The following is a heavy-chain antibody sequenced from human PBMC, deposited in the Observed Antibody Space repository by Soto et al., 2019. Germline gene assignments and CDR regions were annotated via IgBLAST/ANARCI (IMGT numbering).Heavy chain of an antibody. J-gene: IGHJ6*02. D-gene: IGHD3-3*01. Sequence: QVQLVESGGGVVQPGRSLRLSCAASGFTFSSYGMHWVRQAPGKGLEWVAVISYDGSNKYYADSVKGRFTISRDNSKNTLYLQMNSLRAEDTAVYYCAKLEYYDFWSGYYSPYYYGMDVWGQGTTVTVSS. CDR3: AKLEYYDFWSGYYSPYYYGMDV. CDR2: ISYDGSNK. V-gene: IGHV3-30*18. CDR1: GFTFSSYG.